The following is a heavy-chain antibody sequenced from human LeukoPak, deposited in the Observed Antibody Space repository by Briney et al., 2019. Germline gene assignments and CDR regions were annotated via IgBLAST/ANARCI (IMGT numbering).Heavy chain of an antibody. CDR2: IYHGDIT. D-gene: IGHD2-2*02. J-gene: IGHJ3*02. Sequence: SQTLSLTCEVSGGSDISGAYYWTWLRQPPGRGLEWIGYIYHGDITFYNPSLKSRVTISVDRSKKQFSLKVTSVTAADTAVYYCARPYCDSTNCYKFDAFDIWGRGTMVTVSS. CDR1: GGSDISGAYY. CDR3: ARPYCDSTNCYKFDAFDI. V-gene: IGHV4-30-2*01.